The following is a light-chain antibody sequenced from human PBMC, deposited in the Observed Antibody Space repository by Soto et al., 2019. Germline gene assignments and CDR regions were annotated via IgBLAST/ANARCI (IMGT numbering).Light chain of an antibody. V-gene: IGKV3-20*01. CDR2: GTS. CDR1: ESIYSAY. CDR3: QQYGNSPIT. Sequence: EVVLTQSPGTLSLSRAERATLSCRASESIYSAYLGWYQQKPGQAPRLLSYGTSSRATGIPDRFSGSGSGTDFTLTISRLEPEDFAVYYCQQYGNSPITFGQGTRLEIK. J-gene: IGKJ5*01.